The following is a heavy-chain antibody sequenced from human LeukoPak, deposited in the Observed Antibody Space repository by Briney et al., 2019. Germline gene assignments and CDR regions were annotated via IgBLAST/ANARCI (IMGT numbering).Heavy chain of an antibody. V-gene: IGHV1-69*04. D-gene: IGHD5-18*01. CDR1: GGTFSSYA. CDR3: ARVGLQLWSQDY. J-gene: IGHJ4*02. Sequence: ASVKVSCKASGGTFSSYAISWVRQAPGQGLEWMGRIIPILGIANYAQKFQGRVTITADKSTSTAYMELSSLRSEDTAVYYCARVGLQLWSQDYWGQGTLVTVSS. CDR2: IIPILGIA.